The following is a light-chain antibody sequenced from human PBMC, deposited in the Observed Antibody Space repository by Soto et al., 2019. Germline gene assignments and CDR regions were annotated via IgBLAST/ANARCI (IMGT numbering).Light chain of an antibody. CDR3: QQYNSYSLT. CDR1: QSISSW. Sequence: DIQMTQSPSTLSASVGDRVTITCRASQSISSWLAWYQQKPGKAPKFLIYDGSSLESGVPSRFSSSGSGTEFTLTISSLQPDDFATYYCQQYNSYSLTSGGGTKVEIK. J-gene: IGKJ4*01. V-gene: IGKV1-5*01. CDR2: DGS.